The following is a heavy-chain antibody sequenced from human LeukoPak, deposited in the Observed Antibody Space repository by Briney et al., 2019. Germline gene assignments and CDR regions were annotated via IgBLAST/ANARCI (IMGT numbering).Heavy chain of an antibody. V-gene: IGHV1-69*01. CDR1: GGTFSSYA. Sequence: ASEKVSCKASGGTFSSYAISWVRQAPGQGLEWMGGIIPIFGTANYAQKFQGRVTITADESTGTAYMELRSLRSEDTAVYYCARGGWELRPDRYYMDVWGKGTTVTVSS. CDR3: ARGGWELRPDRYYMDV. D-gene: IGHD1-26*01. J-gene: IGHJ6*03. CDR2: IIPIFGTA.